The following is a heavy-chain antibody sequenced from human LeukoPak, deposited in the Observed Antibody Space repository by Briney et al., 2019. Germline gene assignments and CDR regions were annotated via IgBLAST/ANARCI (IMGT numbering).Heavy chain of an antibody. CDR1: GFTFSNAW. CDR3: ARARGSYAFDI. V-gene: IGHV3-11*01. J-gene: IGHJ3*02. Sequence: GGSLRLSCAASGFTFSNAWMSWVRQAPGKGLDWVSHISSSGRTVYYADSLKGRFTISRDNAKNSLYLQMNSLRAEDTALYYCARARGSYAFDIWGQGTMVTVSS. D-gene: IGHD5-24*01. CDR2: ISSSGRTV.